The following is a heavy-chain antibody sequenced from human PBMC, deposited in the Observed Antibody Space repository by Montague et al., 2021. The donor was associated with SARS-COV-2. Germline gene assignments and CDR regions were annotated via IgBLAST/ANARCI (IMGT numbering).Heavy chain of an antibody. CDR1: GGSVSSSPYY. J-gene: IGHJ6*03. Sequence: SETLSLTCTVSGGSVSSSPYYWGWIRQPPGRGLEWVGSISYSGRTYFSPSLKSRLTISVDSSENQFSLRLSSVTAADTAVYYCASSDDYGSGTYVYNYYMDDWGKGTTVSVSS. CDR2: ISYSGRT. CDR3: ASSDDYGSGTYVYNYYMDD. V-gene: IGHV4-39*01. D-gene: IGHD3-10*01.